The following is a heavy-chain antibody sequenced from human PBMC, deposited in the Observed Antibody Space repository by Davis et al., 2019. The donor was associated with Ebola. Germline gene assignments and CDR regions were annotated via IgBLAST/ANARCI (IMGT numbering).Heavy chain of an antibody. CDR1: GFTFSSYS. CDR2: ISSSSSYI. J-gene: IGHJ6*02. D-gene: IGHD5-18*01. CDR3: ARDFGYSYGSYYYGMDV. Sequence: PGGSLRLSCAASGFTFSSYSMNWVRQAPGKGLEWVSSISSSSSYIYYADSVKGRFTISRDNAKNSLHLQMNSLRAEDTAVYYCARDFGYSYGSYYYGMDVWGQGTTVTVSS. V-gene: IGHV3-21*01.